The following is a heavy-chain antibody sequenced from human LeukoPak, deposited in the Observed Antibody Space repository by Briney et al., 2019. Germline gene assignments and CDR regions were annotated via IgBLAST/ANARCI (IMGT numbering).Heavy chain of an antibody. CDR1: GFTFSNDW. V-gene: IGHV3-74*01. CDR2: INTDGSTK. Sequence: GGSLRLSCAASGFTFSNDWMHWVRQAPGKGLVWVSRINTDGSTKTYADSVKGRFTISRDNAKNTLYLQMNSLRVEDTAVYYCARGRGGSYHYWGQETLVTVSS. CDR3: ARGRGGSYHY. D-gene: IGHD1-26*01. J-gene: IGHJ4*02.